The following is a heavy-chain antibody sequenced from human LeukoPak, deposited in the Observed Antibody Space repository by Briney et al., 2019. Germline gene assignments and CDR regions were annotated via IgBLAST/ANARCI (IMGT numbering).Heavy chain of an antibody. CDR3: ARDCGGDAYNDYCDP. V-gene: IGHV3-64*01. Sequence: GGSLRLSCAASGCSFNTYAMHWVRQAPGKGLEYVSAISSNGDSTYYANSVKGRFTISRDNSKKTLFLQMGSLRAEDMAVYYCARDCGGDAYNDYCDPWRRGTVVSVFS. CDR2: ISSNGDST. D-gene: IGHD5-24*01. CDR1: GCSFNTYA. J-gene: IGHJ5*02.